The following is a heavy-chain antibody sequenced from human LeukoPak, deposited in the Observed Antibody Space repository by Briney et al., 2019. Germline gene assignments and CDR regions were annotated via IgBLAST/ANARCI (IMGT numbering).Heavy chain of an antibody. Sequence: GGSLRLSCAPSGFIVSSAYMSWVRQAPGKGLEWVSVIYSGGTTYYADSVKGRFTISRDNSKNTVYLQMNSLRAEDTAVYYCAKDKGYYYGSGSPLYFDYWGQGTLATVSS. D-gene: IGHD3-10*01. CDR2: IYSGGTT. CDR3: AKDKGYYYGSGSPLYFDY. V-gene: IGHV3-53*01. CDR1: GFIVSSAY. J-gene: IGHJ4*02.